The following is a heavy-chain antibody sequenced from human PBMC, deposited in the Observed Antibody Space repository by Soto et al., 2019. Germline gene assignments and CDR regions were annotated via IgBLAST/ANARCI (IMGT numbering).Heavy chain of an antibody. J-gene: IGHJ4*02. CDR1: GGSISSSSYY. V-gene: IGHV4-39*01. Sequence: QLQLQESGPGLVKPSETLSLTCTVSGGSISSSSYYWGWIRQPPGKGLEWIGSIYYSGSTYYNPSLKSRVTISVDTSKNQFSLKLSSVTAADTAVYYCARHGGEQPLYDWGQGTLVTVSS. CDR2: IYYSGST. D-gene: IGHD3-10*01. CDR3: ARHGGEQPLYD.